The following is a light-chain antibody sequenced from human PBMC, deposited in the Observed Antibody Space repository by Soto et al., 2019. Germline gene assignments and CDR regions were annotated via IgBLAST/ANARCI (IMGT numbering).Light chain of an antibody. CDR1: QSVPSDW. CDR3: QQYGNFPYT. V-gene: IGKV3-20*01. CDR2: GAA. Sequence: EIVLTQSPGTLSLSPGERATLSCRASQSVPSDWLAWYRHKPGQAPRLLLYGAASWATGVPDRVSGSGSGTDFTFHINSLEPEDVVVCYCQQYGNFPYTFRHGTKLEIK. J-gene: IGKJ2*01.